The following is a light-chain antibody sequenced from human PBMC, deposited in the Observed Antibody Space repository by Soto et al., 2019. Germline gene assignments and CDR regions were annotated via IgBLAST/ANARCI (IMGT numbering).Light chain of an antibody. CDR1: SREVGTCRY. V-gene: IGLV2-8*01. CDR2: EVS. J-gene: IGLJ1*01. Sequence: QSALTQPPSASGSPGQSVTISCTGTSREVGTCRYVSWYQQHPGKAPKVMIYEVSKRPSGVPDRFSASKSGNTASLTVSGLQAEDEAEYYCCTSCSGSDNPFVFGTGTKLTVL. CDR3: TSCSGSDNPFV.